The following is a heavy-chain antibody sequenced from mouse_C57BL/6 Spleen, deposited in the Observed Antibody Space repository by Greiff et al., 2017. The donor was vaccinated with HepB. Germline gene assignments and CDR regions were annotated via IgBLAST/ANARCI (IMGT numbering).Heavy chain of an antibody. J-gene: IGHJ2*01. CDR3: ARDHPGYFDY. V-gene: IGHV5-4*01. CDR2: ISDGGSYT. CDR1: GFTFSSYA. Sequence: EVMLVESGGGLVKPGGSLKLSCAASGFTFSSYAMSWVRQTPEKRLEWVATISDGGSYTYYPDNVKGRFTISRDNAKNNLYLQMSHLKSEDTAIYYCARDHPGYFDYWGQGTTLTVSS.